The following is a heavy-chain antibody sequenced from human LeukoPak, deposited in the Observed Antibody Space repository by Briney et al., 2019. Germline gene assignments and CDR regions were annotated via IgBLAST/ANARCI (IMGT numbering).Heavy chain of an antibody. V-gene: IGHV1-24*01. D-gene: IGHD6-19*01. CDR1: GYTLTELS. J-gene: IGHJ4*02. Sequence: ASVKVSCKVSGYTLTELSMHWVRQAPGKGLEWMGGFDPGDGETIYAQKFQGRVTITRDTSASTAYMELSSLRSEDTAVYYCATDSIAVAGTDYWGQGTLVTVSS. CDR2: FDPGDGET. CDR3: ATDSIAVAGTDY.